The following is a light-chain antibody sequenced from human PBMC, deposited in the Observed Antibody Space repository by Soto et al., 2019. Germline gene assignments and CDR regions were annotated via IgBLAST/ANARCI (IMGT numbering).Light chain of an antibody. CDR3: SSYTTRSTPLYV. CDR2: EVS. J-gene: IGLJ1*01. CDR1: SSDVGSYNY. Sequence: QSVLTQPASVSGSPGQSITISCTGTSSDVGSYNYVPWYQQHPGKAPKLMIYEVSNRPSGVSNRFSGSKSGNTASLTISGLQAEDEADYYCSSYTTRSTPLYVFGIGTKVTVL. V-gene: IGLV2-14*01.